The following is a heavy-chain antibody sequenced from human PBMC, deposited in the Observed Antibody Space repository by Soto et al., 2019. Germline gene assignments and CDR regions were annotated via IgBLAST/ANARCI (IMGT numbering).Heavy chain of an antibody. CDR2: IYYSGST. CDR1: GGSVSSGSYY. CDR3: ASSDRVVVTADFDY. J-gene: IGHJ4*02. V-gene: IGHV4-61*01. D-gene: IGHD2-21*02. Sequence: QVQLQESGPGLVKPSETLSLTCTVSGGSVSSGSYYCSWIRQPPGKGLEWIGYIYYSGSTNYNPSLKSRVTISVDTSKNQFSLKLSSVTAADTAVYYCASSDRVVVTADFDYWGQGTLVTVSS.